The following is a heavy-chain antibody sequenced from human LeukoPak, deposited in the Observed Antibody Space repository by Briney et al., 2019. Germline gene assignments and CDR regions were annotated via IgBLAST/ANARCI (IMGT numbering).Heavy chain of an antibody. CDR2: INTDRSST. Sequence: PGGSLRLSCAASGFTFSTYWMHWVRQAPGKGLVWVSRINTDRSSTTYADSVKGRFTLSRDNARNTLFLQMNSLRAEDTAVYYCARDPKNNYFDYWGQGTLVTVSS. V-gene: IGHV3-74*01. CDR1: GFTFSTYW. J-gene: IGHJ4*02. CDR3: ARDPKNNYFDY.